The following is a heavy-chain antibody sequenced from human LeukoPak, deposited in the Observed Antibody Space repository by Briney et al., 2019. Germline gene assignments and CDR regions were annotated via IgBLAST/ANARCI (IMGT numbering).Heavy chain of an antibody. V-gene: IGHV4-31*03. Sequence: SETLSLTCTVSGGSISSGGYYWSWIRQHPGKGLEWIGYIYYSGSTYYNPSLKSRVTISVDTSKNQFSQKLSSVTAADTAVYYCARVHPRSFDYDILTGPSRVEFDPWGQGTLVTVSS. CDR2: IYYSGST. CDR3: ARVHPRSFDYDILTGPSRVEFDP. CDR1: GGSISSGGYY. D-gene: IGHD3-9*01. J-gene: IGHJ5*02.